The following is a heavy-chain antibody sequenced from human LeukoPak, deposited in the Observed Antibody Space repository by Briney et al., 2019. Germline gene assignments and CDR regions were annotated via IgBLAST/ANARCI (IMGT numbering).Heavy chain of an antibody. CDR3: ASLYCSSISCYADY. Sequence: PSETLSLTCTVSGGSFSSYYWSWIRQPPGKGLEWIGYIYYSGSTNYNPSLKSRVTISVDTSKNQFSLKLSSVTAADTAVYYCASLYCSSISCYADYWGQGTLVTVSS. CDR1: GGSFSSYY. V-gene: IGHV4-59*01. D-gene: IGHD2-2*01. CDR2: IYYSGST. J-gene: IGHJ4*02.